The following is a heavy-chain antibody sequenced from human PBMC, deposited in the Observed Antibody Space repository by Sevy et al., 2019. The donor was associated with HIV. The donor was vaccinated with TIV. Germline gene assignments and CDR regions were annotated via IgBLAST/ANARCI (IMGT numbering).Heavy chain of an antibody. CDR3: TRGRRVYADYGVDY. Sequence: GGSLRLSCTASGFTFGEYSMSWFRQAPGKGLEWVSFIRSEGYGGTTEYAASVKGRFTISRDDSKSIDYLQMSSLKTEDTAVYYCTRGRRVYADYGVDYWGQGTLVTVSS. CDR2: IRSEGYGGTT. V-gene: IGHV3-49*03. J-gene: IGHJ4*02. CDR1: GFTFGEYS. D-gene: IGHD4-17*01.